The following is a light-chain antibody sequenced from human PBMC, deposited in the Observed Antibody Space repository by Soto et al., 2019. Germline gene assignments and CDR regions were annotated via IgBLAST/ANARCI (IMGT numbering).Light chain of an antibody. CDR1: SRDVGSYNL. CDR3: CSFAGGSTYV. Sequence: QSALTQPASVSGSPGQSITISCTGTSRDVGSYNLVSWYQQHPGNAPKLIIYEGTKRPSGVSYRFSGSKSGNTASLTISGLQEEDEGDYHCCSFAGGSTYVFGTGTKLTVL. J-gene: IGLJ1*01. CDR2: EGT. V-gene: IGLV2-23*01.